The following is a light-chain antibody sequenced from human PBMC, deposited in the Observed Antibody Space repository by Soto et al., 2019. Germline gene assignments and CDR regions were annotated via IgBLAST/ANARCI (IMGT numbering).Light chain of an antibody. V-gene: IGKV1-6*01. CDR2: AAS. CDR1: QGIRND. Sequence: AIQMTQSPSSLSASVGDRVTITCRASQGIRNDLGWYQQKAGKAPKLLIYAASSLQSGVPSSFSGSGSGTDFTLTISSLQPEDFATYYCLQDYNSPRTFGGGTKVDIK. CDR3: LQDYNSPRT. J-gene: IGKJ4*01.